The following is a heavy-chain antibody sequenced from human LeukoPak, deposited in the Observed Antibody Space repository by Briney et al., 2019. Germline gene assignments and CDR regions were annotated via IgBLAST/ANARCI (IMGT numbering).Heavy chain of an antibody. V-gene: IGHV1-2*02. D-gene: IGHD2-2*01. CDR3: AMDTNMPESETFDY. CDR2: TNPNIGST. J-gene: IGHJ4*02. CDR1: GYTFSDFF. Sequence: SVTEYCQSSGYTFSDFFIHWVRQAPGQGPEWMGWTNPNIGSTNSAQKFQGRLTMTRDTSISTAYMELSGLRSDDTAVYYCAMDTNMPESETFDYWGQGTLVTVSS.